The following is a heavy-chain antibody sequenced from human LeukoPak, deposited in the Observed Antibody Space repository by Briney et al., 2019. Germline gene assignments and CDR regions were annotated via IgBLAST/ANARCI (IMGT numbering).Heavy chain of an antibody. D-gene: IGHD3-3*01. V-gene: IGHV3-48*01. Sequence: PGGSLRLSCATSGFTFSYYSMHWVRQPPGRGLEWVSYISNSGRTIYYADSVKGRFTISRDNAKNSVYLQMNSLRAEDTAVYYCARERMRLFGDHWGQGTLVTVSS. CDR3: ARERMRLFGDH. CDR1: GFTFSYYS. J-gene: IGHJ4*02. CDR2: ISNSGRTI.